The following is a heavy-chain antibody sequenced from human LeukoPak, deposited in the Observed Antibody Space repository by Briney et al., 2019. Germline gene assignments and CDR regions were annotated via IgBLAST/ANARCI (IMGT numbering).Heavy chain of an antibody. Sequence: GESLKISCKGSGYSFTSYWIGWVRQMPGKGLEWMGIIYPGDSDTRYSPSFQGQVTISADKSISTAYLQWSSLKASDTAMYYCARYPDLSGSWDYFDYWGQGTLVTVSS. CDR1: GYSFTSYW. D-gene: IGHD1-26*01. J-gene: IGHJ4*02. CDR3: ARYPDLSGSWDYFDY. CDR2: IYPGDSDT. V-gene: IGHV5-51*01.